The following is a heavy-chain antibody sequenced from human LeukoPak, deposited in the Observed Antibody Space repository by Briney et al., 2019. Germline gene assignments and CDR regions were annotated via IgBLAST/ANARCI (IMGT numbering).Heavy chain of an antibody. CDR2: ITTGGRQ. J-gene: IGHJ1*01. Sequence: PGGSLRLSCAASGFTFSSYAMSWVRQAPGKGLEWVSGITTGGRQYYADSVKGRFTISRDNSKNTVYLQMNGLRADDTAVYYCVKNGALAVDYFQHWGQGTLVTVSS. D-gene: IGHD6-19*01. V-gene: IGHV3-23*01. CDR1: GFTFSSYA. CDR3: VKNGALAVDYFQH.